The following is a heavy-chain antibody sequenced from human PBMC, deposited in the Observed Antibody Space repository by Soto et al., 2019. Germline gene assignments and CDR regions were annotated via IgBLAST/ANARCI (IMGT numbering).Heavy chain of an antibody. J-gene: IGHJ4*02. D-gene: IGHD1-26*01. CDR1: GGAIISDY. V-gene: IGHV4-59*01. Sequence: SETLSLTCTVSGGAIISDYWSWIRQPPGTGLEWIGYISYSGSTNYNPSLKSLATISVDTSKNQFSLKRSSVTAAATAVYDCGRVLSGPSLFDYWGQGTLVTVSS. CDR3: GRVLSGPSLFDY. CDR2: ISYSGST.